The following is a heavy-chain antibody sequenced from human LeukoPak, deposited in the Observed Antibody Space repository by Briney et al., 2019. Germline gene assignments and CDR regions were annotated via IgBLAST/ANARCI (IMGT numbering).Heavy chain of an antibody. CDR1: GGSFSGYY. J-gene: IGHJ3*02. V-gene: IGHV4-34*01. D-gene: IGHD5-12*01. CDR3: ARHGSGYLTYAFDI. Sequence: PSETLSLTCAVYGGSFSGYYWSWIRQPPGKGLEWIGEINHSGSTNYNPSLKSRVTISVDTSKNQFSLKLSSVTAADTAVYYCARHGSGYLTYAFDIWGQGTMVTVSS. CDR2: INHSGST.